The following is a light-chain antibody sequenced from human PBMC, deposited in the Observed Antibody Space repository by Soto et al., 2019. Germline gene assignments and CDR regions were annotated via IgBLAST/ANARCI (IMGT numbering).Light chain of an antibody. CDR1: QSLTSNN. V-gene: IGKV3-20*01. CDR2: LTS. CDR3: QQYDTSPPT. J-gene: IGKJ4*01. Sequence: DIVLTQSPGTLSLSPGERATLSCRTSQSLTSNNLAWHQQKPGQAPRLLIDLTSRRATGTPDRFSGSGSGTDFTLTISRLEPEDFAVYFCQQYDTSPPTFGGGTKVESK.